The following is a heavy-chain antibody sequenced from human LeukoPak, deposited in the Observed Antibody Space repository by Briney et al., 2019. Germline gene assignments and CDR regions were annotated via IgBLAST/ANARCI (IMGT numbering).Heavy chain of an antibody. CDR1: GFTFSSYA. V-gene: IGHV3-23*01. CDR2: IRGSGDST. Sequence: GGSLRLSCAASGFTFSSYAMTWVRQAPGKGLEWVSSIRGSGDSTYYADSVKGRFTISRDNSKSTLYLQMNSRRVEDTAVYYCAKVGIGSSDGYFDYWGPGTLVTVSS. J-gene: IGHJ4*02. D-gene: IGHD6-13*01. CDR3: AKVGIGSSDGYFDY.